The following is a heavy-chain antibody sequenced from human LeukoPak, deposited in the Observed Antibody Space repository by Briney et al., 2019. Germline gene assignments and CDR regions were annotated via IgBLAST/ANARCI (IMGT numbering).Heavy chain of an antibody. Sequence: PGGSLRLSCAASGFTFSDYYMNWIRQAPGKGLEWLSYISSSSTYTNYADSVKGRFTISRDNAKNSLYLQMNSLRAEDTAVYYCASSRGSGSYVNDWGQGALVTVSS. V-gene: IGHV3-11*03. D-gene: IGHD3-10*01. CDR2: ISSSSTYT. J-gene: IGHJ4*02. CDR1: GFTFSDYY. CDR3: ASSRGSGSYVND.